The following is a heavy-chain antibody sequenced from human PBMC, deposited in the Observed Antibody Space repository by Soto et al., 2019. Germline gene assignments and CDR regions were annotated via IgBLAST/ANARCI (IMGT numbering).Heavy chain of an antibody. Sequence: EVQLVESGGGLVQPGGSLRLSCAASGFTFSTYWMQWVRQAPGKGLLWISRINSDGSNTNYADSVKGRFAISRDNAKNTLDLQMNSLRAEDTAVDYCARTGAFNYDNSPYERWGQGTLVTVSS. J-gene: IGHJ4*02. D-gene: IGHD3-22*01. CDR2: INSDGSNT. CDR3: ARTGAFNYDNSPYER. CDR1: GFTFSTYW. V-gene: IGHV3-74*01.